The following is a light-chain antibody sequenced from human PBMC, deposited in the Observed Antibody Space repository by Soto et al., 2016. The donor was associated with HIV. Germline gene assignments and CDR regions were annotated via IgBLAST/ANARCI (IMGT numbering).Light chain of an antibody. CDR1: NIGSKS. CDR2: NDS. J-gene: IGLJ2*01. CDR3: QVWDTSSDVV. V-gene: IGLV3-21*03. Sequence: SYELTQPPSVSVAPGKTAKITCGGNNIGSKSVHWYQQKPGQAPVPVVYNDSDRPSEIPDRFSGSNSGNTATLTISRVEAGSEADYYCQVWDTSSDVVFGGGTKLTVL.